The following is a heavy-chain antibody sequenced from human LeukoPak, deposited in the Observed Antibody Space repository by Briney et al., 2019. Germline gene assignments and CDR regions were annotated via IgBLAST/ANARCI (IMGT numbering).Heavy chain of an antibody. CDR2: ISHDGSNK. Sequence: GGSLRLSCAASGFTFSSYAMHWVRQAPGKGLEWVAVISHDGSNKYYADSVKGRFTISRDNSKNTLYLQMNSLRAEDTAVYYCARADYDSSGYVDYWGQGTLVTDSS. V-gene: IGHV3-30-3*01. J-gene: IGHJ4*02. CDR1: GFTFSSYA. D-gene: IGHD3-22*01. CDR3: ARADYDSSGYVDY.